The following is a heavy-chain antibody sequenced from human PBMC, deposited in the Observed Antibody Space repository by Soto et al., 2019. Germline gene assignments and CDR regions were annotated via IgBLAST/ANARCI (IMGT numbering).Heavy chain of an antibody. V-gene: IGHV3-7*01. Sequence: EVQLVESGGGLVQPGGALRIFWSASGFRFRGHWDGLVRPAPGEGLELVAKMKPDGLQKSYVDSVKGRFTISRDNAKNSLYLQMNNLRAEDTAVYYCARDGLLDRGVTNYFDYWGQGTLVTVSS. J-gene: IGHJ4*02. CDR1: GFRFRGHW. CDR3: ARDGLLDRGVTNYFDY. CDR2: MKPDGLQK. D-gene: IGHD3-10*01.